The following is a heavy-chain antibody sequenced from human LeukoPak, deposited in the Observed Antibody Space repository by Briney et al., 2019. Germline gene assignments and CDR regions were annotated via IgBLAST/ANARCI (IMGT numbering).Heavy chain of an antibody. Sequence: PGGSLRLSCAVSGFTFSSYAINWVRQAPGKGLEWVSSISGSSGSTFYTDSVKGRFTISRDNSKNTLYLQMNSLRAEDTAVYYCAKDMLGSGWPHAFDIWGQGTMVTVSS. CDR1: GFTFSSYA. J-gene: IGHJ3*02. D-gene: IGHD6-19*01. CDR3: AKDMLGSGWPHAFDI. CDR2: ISGSSGST. V-gene: IGHV3-23*01.